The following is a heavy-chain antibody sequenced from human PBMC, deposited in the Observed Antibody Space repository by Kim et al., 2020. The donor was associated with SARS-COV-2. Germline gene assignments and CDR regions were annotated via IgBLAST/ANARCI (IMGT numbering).Heavy chain of an antibody. CDR3: ARDSGGFDY. CDR2: TTM. V-gene: IGHV3-48*02. J-gene: IGHJ4*02. D-gene: IGHD3-16*01. Sequence: TTMYYADSVKGRFTISRDNAKNSLYLQMNSLRDEDTAVYYCARDSGGFDYWGQGTLVTVSS.